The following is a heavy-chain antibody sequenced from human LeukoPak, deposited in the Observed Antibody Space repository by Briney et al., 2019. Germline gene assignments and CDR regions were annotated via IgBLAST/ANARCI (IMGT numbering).Heavy chain of an antibody. J-gene: IGHJ3*02. CDR2: INPNSGGT. CDR1: GYTFSDYY. V-gene: IGHV1-2*02. CDR3: ARESFTTVTSATDAFDI. Sequence: ASVKISCKASGYTFSDYYIHWVRQAPGQGLEWMGWINPNSGGTNSAQKFQGRVTMTRDTSISTAYMELSRLRSDDTAVYYCARESFTTVTSATDAFDIWGQGTMVTVSS. D-gene: IGHD4-17*01.